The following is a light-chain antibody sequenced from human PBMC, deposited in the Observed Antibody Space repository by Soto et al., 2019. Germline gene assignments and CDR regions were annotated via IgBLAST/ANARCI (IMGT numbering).Light chain of an antibody. CDR2: LAS. Sequence: DIVMTQSPLSLPVTAGEAAAISCSSTQSLLHSNGYNFLDWYFQKPGQSPQLLIHLASNRASGVPVRFSGSGSGTDFTLNISSVEAEDVGLYYCMQGVQMPPITFGQGTRLEIK. CDR1: QSLLHSNGYNF. J-gene: IGKJ5*01. V-gene: IGKV2-28*01. CDR3: MQGVQMPPIT.